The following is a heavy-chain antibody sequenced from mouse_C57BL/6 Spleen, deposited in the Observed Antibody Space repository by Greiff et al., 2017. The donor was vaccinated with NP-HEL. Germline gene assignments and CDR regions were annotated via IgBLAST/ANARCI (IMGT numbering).Heavy chain of an antibody. CDR1: GFTFSSYG. D-gene: IGHD1-1*01. CDR2: ISSGGSYT. J-gene: IGHJ2*01. CDR3: AKYNSGSIYVKFDS. Sequence: EVQGVESGGDLVKPGGSLKLSCAASGFTFSSYGMSWVRQTPDKRLEWVATISSGGSYTYYPDSVKGRFTISRDNAKNTLSLQMSSLKSEDTAMYYSAKYNSGSIYVKFDSGGQGATLTESS. V-gene: IGHV5-6*01.